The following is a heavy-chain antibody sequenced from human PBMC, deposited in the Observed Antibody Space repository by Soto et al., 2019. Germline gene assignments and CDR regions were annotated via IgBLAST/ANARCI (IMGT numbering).Heavy chain of an antibody. Sequence: SETLSLTCAVYGGSFSGYYWSWIRQPPGKGLEWIGEINHSGSTNYNPSLKSRVTISVDTSKNQFSLKLSSVTAADTAVYYCARDRPRYYYGSGSLYYYGMDVWGQGTTVTVS. V-gene: IGHV4-34*01. D-gene: IGHD3-10*01. CDR1: GGSFSGYY. CDR2: INHSGST. J-gene: IGHJ6*02. CDR3: ARDRPRYYYGSGSLYYYGMDV.